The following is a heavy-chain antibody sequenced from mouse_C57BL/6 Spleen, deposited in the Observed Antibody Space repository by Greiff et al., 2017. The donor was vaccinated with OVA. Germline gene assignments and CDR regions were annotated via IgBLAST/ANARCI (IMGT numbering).Heavy chain of an antibody. CDR2: IDPETGGT. J-gene: IGHJ3*01. D-gene: IGHD1-1*01. Sequence: QVQLKQSGAELVRPGASVTLSCKASGYTFTDYEMHWVKQTPVHGLEWIGAIDPETGGTAYNQKFKGKAILTADKSSSTAYMELRSLTSEDSAVYYCTRSDLFPGFAYWGQGTLVTVSA. CDR3: TRSDLFPGFAY. CDR1: GYTFTDYE. V-gene: IGHV1-15*01.